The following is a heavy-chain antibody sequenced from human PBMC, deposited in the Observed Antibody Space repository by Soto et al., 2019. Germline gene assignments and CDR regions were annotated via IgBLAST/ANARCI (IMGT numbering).Heavy chain of an antibody. CDR3: ARDPRHYDNLRGYSS. V-gene: IGHV1-69*06. Sequence: QVPLVQSGAEVKKPGSSVQVSCKASGGTFSSYAISCVRQAPGQGLAWMGGIIHIIGSANSAQKFQGRVTITADKSTSTANIKLSILRSEHKAVYYCARDPRHYDNLRGYSSWGQGPQDTVSS. D-gene: IGHD3-9*01. J-gene: IGHJ4*02. CDR1: GGTFSSYA. CDR2: IIHIIGSA.